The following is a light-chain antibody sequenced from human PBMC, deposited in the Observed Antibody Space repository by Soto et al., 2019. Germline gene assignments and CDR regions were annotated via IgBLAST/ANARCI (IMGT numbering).Light chain of an antibody. CDR1: QSVSSN. CDR3: QQYNNWPGIT. J-gene: IGKJ3*01. CDR2: GAS. V-gene: IGKV3-15*01. Sequence: EIVMTQSPATRSVSPGERATLSCRASQSVSSNLAWYQQKPGQAPRLLIYGASTRATGIPARFSGSGSGTEFTLTISSLQSEDFAVYYCQQYNNWPGITFGPGTKVDIK.